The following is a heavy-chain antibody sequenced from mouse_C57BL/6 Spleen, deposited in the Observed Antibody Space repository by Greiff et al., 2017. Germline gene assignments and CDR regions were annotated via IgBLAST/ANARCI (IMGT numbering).Heavy chain of an antibody. CDR2: IHPNSGST. D-gene: IGHD2-3*01. Sequence: QVHVKQPGAELVKPGASVKLSCKASGYTFTSYWMHWVKQRPGQGLEWIGMIHPNSGSTNYNEKFKSKATLTADKSSSTAYMQLSSLTSEGSTVYYCARGVLYDGYCWGKGTTLTVSS. CDR3: ARGVLYDGYC. CDR1: GYTFTSYW. J-gene: IGHJ2*01. V-gene: IGHV1-64*01.